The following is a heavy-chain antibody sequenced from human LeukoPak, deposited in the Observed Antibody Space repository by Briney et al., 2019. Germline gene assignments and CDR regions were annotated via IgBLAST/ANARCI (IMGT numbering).Heavy chain of an antibody. CDR1: GFTFSRYW. D-gene: IGHD2-15*01. Sequence: PGGSLRLTCAASGFTFSRYWMHCVRQTPGKGLVWVSRINSDGSSTRYADSVKGRFTISRDNAKNTLDLQMSSLRAEDTSVYYCARVDCSGGSCYFDYRGQGTLVTVSS. V-gene: IGHV3-74*01. CDR3: ARVDCSGGSCYFDY. J-gene: IGHJ4*02. CDR2: INSDGSST.